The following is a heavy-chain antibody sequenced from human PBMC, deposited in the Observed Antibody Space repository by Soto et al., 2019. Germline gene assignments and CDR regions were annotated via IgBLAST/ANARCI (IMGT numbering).Heavy chain of an antibody. D-gene: IGHD6-19*01. Sequence: GASVKVSCKASGYTFTSYDINWVRQATGQGLEWMGWMNPNSGNTGYAQKFQGRVTMTRNTSIITAYMELSSLRSEDTAVYYCASTISIAVAERRAFDIWGQGTMVTVSS. CDR1: GYTFTSYD. CDR2: MNPNSGNT. J-gene: IGHJ3*02. CDR3: ASTISIAVAERRAFDI. V-gene: IGHV1-8*01.